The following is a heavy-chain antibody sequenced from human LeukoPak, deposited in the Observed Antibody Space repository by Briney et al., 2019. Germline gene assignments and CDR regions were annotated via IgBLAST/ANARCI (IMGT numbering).Heavy chain of an antibody. J-gene: IGHJ4*03. Sequence: ASVKVSCKGSGYHFISYAMNWVRQAPGQGPEWMGWINSDTGNPTYARGFTGQYVFSVDTSVTTAYLQINSLRTEDTAVYYCARGEYYGGSGSYGFFDYWGQGSLVTVPS. CDR3: ARGEYYGGSGSYGFFDY. D-gene: IGHD3-10*01. V-gene: IGHV7-4-1*02. CDR2: INSDTGNP. CDR1: GYHFISYA.